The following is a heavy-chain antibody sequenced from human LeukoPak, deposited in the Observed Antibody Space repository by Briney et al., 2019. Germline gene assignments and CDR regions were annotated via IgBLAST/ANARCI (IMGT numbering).Heavy chain of an antibody. CDR2: ISGFNGHT. Sequence: WASVKVSCKASGYTFNLYGVNWVRQAPGQGLEWMGWISGFNGHTKYAQNLQDRVTMTTDTSTSTAYMELRSLRSDDTAVYYCARAWLRRKFYYYMDVWGKGTTVTVYS. D-gene: IGHD5-12*01. V-gene: IGHV1-18*01. CDR3: ARAWLRRKFYYYMDV. CDR1: GYTFNLYG. J-gene: IGHJ6*03.